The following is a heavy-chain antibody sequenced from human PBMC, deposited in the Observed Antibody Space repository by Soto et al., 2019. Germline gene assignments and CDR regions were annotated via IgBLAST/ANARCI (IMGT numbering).Heavy chain of an antibody. CDR3: ARVIAAADDFDY. J-gene: IGHJ4*02. V-gene: IGHV1-18*01. D-gene: IGHD6-13*01. CDR1: SYTFASYG. Sequence: QVQLVQSGAEVKKPGASVKVSCKASSYTFASYGISWVRQAPGQGLEWMGWISAYNGNTNYAQKLQGRVTMTTDTSTSTADMELRSLRSDDTAVYYCARVIAAADDFDYWGQGTLVTVSS. CDR2: ISAYNGNT.